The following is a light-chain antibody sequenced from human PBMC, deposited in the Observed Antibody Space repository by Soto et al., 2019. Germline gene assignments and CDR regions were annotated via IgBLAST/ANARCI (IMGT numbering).Light chain of an antibody. V-gene: IGKV3D-15*01. J-gene: IGKJ1*01. CDR3: QQYNNWPPWT. Sequence: VLTQSPGSLSLSPGERATLSCRASQRVSGNSLAWYQQKPGQAPRLLIFGAYSRATGIPDKFSGSGSGTEFTLTISSLQSEDFAVYYCQQYNNWPPWTFGQGTKVDIK. CDR1: QRVSGN. CDR2: GAY.